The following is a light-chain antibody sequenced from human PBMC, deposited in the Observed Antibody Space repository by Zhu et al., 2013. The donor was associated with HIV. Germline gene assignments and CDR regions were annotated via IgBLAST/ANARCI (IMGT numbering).Light chain of an antibody. Sequence: DIVMTQSPDFLAVSLGERATINCRSSQSILYNSNNKNYLAWYQQKPGQPPKLLIYWASTRESGVPDRFSGSGSGTDFTLTISRLEPDDFAVYYCHQHDKSRTFGQGT. CDR3: HQHDKSRT. CDR2: WAS. CDR1: QSILYNSNNKNY. J-gene: IGKJ2*01. V-gene: IGKV4-1*01.